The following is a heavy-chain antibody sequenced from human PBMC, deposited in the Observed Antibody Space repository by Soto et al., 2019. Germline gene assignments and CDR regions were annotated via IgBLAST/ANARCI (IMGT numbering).Heavy chain of an antibody. Sequence: ETLSLTCTVSGASINDTSYYWGWIRQSPGKGLEWIGNIYYSGKTYYSPSLKSRVSISVDASRNQFSLRLSSVTAADTAVYYCGRPWGIGLTPPGPWGQGVLVTVSS. D-gene: IGHD6-13*01. CDR1: GASINDTSYY. CDR2: IYYSGKT. J-gene: IGHJ5*02. V-gene: IGHV4-39*01. CDR3: GRPWGIGLTPPGP.